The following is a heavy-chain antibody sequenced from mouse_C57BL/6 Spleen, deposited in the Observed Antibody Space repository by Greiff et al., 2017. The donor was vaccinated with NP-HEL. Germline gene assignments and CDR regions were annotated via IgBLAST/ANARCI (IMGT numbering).Heavy chain of an antibody. V-gene: IGHV1-64*01. CDR3: ARGRNSGYDGAWFAY. D-gene: IGHD2-2*01. Sequence: QVQLQQPGAELVKPGASVKLSCKASGYTFTSYWMHWVKQRPGQGLEWIGMIHPNSGSTNYNEKFKSKATLTVDKSSSTAYMQLSSLTSEDSAVYYGARGRNSGYDGAWFAYWGQGTLVTVSA. CDR1: GYTFTSYW. J-gene: IGHJ3*01. CDR2: IHPNSGST.